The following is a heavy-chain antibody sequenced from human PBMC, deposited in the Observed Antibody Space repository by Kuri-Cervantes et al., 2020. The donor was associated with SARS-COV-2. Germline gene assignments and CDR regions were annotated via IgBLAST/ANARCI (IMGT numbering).Heavy chain of an antibody. CDR1: GGSFSDYY. V-gene: IGHV3-11*04. J-gene: IGHJ6*03. CDR2: ISSSGSTI. Sequence: LSLTCAVYGGSFSDYYMSWIRQAPGKGLEWVSYISSSGSTIYYADSVKGRFTISRDNAKNSLYLQMNSLRAEDTAVYYCAREIGMAIRGYYYYYMDVWGKGTTVTVSS. D-gene: IGHD5-24*01. CDR3: AREIGMAIRGYYYYYMDV.